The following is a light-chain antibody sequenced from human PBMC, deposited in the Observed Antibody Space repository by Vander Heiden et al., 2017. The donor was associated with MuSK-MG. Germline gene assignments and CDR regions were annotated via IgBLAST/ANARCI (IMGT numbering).Light chain of an antibody. CDR1: QSISNY. Sequence: DIQVTQSPSSLSASVGDRVTITCRTSQSISNYLNWYQQKPGKAPKVLIYGASSLQSGVPSRFSGGGSGTDFTLTISSLQPEDFATYYCQQCDNTPLTFGGGTKVEIK. J-gene: IGKJ4*01. CDR3: QQCDNTPLT. CDR2: GAS. V-gene: IGKV1-39*01.